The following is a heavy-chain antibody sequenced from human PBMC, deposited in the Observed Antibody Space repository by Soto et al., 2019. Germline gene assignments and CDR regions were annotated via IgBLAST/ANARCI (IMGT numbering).Heavy chain of an antibody. Sequence: QVQLQDSGPGLVKPSQTLSLTCTVSGGSISGGGYYRSWIRQHPGKGLEWIGYIYYSGSTYYSASHKSRVTTALETSKNQIFLSLNSVTAANSPLYYCANGMHVMGQRTTVTVS. CDR3: ANGMHV. V-gene: IGHV4-31*03. J-gene: IGHJ6*02. CDR2: IYYSGST. CDR1: GGSISGGGYY.